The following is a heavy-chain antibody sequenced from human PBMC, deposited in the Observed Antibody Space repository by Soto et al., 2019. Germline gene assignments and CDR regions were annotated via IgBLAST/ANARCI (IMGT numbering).Heavy chain of an antibody. J-gene: IGHJ6*02. CDR1: GFTVSSNY. CDR2: IYSGGST. D-gene: IGHD3-3*01. CDR3: AKDIPYNFWSGYFPNYYGMDV. Sequence: GGSLRLSCAASGFTVSSNYMSWVRQAPGKGLEWVSVIYSGGSTYYADSVKGRFTISRDNSKNTLYLQMNSLRAEDTAVYYCAKDIPYNFWSGYFPNYYGMDVWGQGTTVTVSS. V-gene: IGHV3-66*01.